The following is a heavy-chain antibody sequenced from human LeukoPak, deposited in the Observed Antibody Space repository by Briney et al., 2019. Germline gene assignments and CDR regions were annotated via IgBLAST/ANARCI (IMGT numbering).Heavy chain of an antibody. CDR2: INGSDSRT. D-gene: IGHD3-16*02. V-gene: IGHV3-23*01. CDR1: GFTFSSYA. J-gene: IGHJ4*02. Sequence: PGGSLRLSCAASGFTFSSYAMTWVRQAPGKGLELVSGINGSDSRTYYADSVKGRFTISRDNSKNTLYLQMNSLRAEDTAVYYCAKLGAQYVWGSYRPFDYWGQGALVTVSS. CDR3: AKLGAQYVWGSYRPFDY.